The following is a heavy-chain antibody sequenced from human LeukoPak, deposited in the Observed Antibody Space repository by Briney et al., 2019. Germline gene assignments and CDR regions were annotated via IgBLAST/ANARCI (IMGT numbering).Heavy chain of an antibody. V-gene: IGHV1-69*04. Sequence: SVKVSCKASGGTFSSYAISWVRQAPGQGLEWMGRIISIFGIANYAQKFQSRVTITADKSTSTAYMELSSLRSEDTAVYYCARDSHYSNYVYYYYGMDVWGQGTTVTVSS. CDR1: GGTFSSYA. CDR2: IISIFGIA. D-gene: IGHD4-11*01. CDR3: ARDSHYSNYVYYYYGMDV. J-gene: IGHJ6*02.